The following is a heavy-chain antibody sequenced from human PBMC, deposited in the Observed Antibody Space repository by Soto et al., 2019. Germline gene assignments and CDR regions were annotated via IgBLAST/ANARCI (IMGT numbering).Heavy chain of an antibody. CDR2: IIPVFGTT. D-gene: IGHD3-16*01. Sequence: SVKVSCKDSGGLFSSFAISWVRQAPGQGLEWMGGIIPVFGTTNYAQKFQGRVTITADESTNTAYMELSSLASDDTAMYYCARGGGPYVWFNEFWGQGTQVTVSS. J-gene: IGHJ4*02. CDR3: ARGGGPYVWFNEF. CDR1: GGLFSSFA. V-gene: IGHV1-69*13.